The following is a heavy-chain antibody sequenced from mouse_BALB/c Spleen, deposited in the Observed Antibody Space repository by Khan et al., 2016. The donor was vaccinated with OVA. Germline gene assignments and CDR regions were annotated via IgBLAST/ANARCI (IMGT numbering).Heavy chain of an antibody. V-gene: IGHV1-81*01. CDR2: IYTGSDNA. CDR3: ARGDGYYVYFDY. J-gene: IGHJ2*01. D-gene: IGHD2-3*01. CDR1: GYTFTYYV. Sequence: VELVESGPELVKPGASVKMSCKASGYTFTYYVITWVKQRTGQGLEWIGEIYTGSDNANYNERFKGKATLTADKSSSTTHMQLSSLTYEDSAVYFCARGDGYYVYFDYWGQGTTLTVAS.